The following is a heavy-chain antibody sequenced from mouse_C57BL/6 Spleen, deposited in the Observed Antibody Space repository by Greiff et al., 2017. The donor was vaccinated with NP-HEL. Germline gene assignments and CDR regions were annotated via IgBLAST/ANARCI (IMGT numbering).Heavy chain of an antibody. V-gene: IGHV1-19*01. CDR3: ARRWRTAHAFDY. CDR2: INPYNGGT. D-gene: IGHD3-2*02. J-gene: IGHJ2*01. CDR1: GYTFTDYY. Sequence: EVQLQQSGPVLVKPGASVKMSCKASGYTFTDYYMNWVKQSHGKSLEWIGVINPYNGGTSYNQKFKGKATLTVDKSSSTAYMELNSLTSEDSAVYYCARRWRTAHAFDYWGQGTTLTVSS.